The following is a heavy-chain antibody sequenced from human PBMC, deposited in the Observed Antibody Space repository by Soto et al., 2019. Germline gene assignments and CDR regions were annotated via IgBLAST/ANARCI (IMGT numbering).Heavy chain of an antibody. Sequence: SETLSLTCTVSVGSISSSSYYWGWIRQPPGKGLEWIGSIYYSGSTYYNPSLKSRVTISVDTSKNQFSLTLRSVTAADTAVYYCAALLAGGWGQGLLVTVSS. CDR1: VGSISSSSYY. D-gene: IGHD3-10*01. J-gene: IGHJ1*01. V-gene: IGHV4-39*01. CDR2: IYYSGST. CDR3: AALLAGG.